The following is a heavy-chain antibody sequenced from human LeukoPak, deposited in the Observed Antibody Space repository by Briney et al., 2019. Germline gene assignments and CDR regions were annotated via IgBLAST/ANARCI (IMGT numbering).Heavy chain of an antibody. J-gene: IGHJ4*02. V-gene: IGHV4-30-2*01. Sequence: SQTLSLTCTVSGGSFSSGGYYWSWIPQPPGKGLEWIGYIYHSGSTYYNPSLKSRVTISVDRSKNQFSLKLSSVTAADTAVYYCARAIGSWYFDYWGQGTLVTVSS. D-gene: IGHD6-13*01. CDR1: GGSFSSGGYY. CDR3: ARAIGSWYFDY. CDR2: IYHSGST.